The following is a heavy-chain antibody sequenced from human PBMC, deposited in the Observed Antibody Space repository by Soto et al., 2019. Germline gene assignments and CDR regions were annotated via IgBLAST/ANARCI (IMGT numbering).Heavy chain of an antibody. CDR2: IKQDGSEK. V-gene: IGHV3-7*03. Sequence: GGSLRLSCAASGFTFSSYWMSWVRQAPGKGLEWVANIKQDGSEKYYVDSVKGRFTISRDNAKNSLYLQMNSLRAEDTAMYYCAGISYYDFWSGYYFQHWGQGTLVTVSS. J-gene: IGHJ1*01. CDR1: GFTFSSYW. D-gene: IGHD3-3*01. CDR3: AGISYYDFWSGYYFQH.